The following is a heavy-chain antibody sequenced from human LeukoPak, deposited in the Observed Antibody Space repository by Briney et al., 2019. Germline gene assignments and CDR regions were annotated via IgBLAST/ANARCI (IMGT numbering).Heavy chain of an antibody. Sequence: PSETLSLTCTVSGGSVSSSGYYWGWIRQPPGKGLEWIGSIYYSGSASYYNPSLKSRVTISVDTSKNQFSLRLSSVTAADTAVYYCARGEENSSGFVLFDYWGQGTLVTVSS. CDR2: IYYSGSAS. CDR3: ARGEENSSGFVLFDY. V-gene: IGHV4-39*07. D-gene: IGHD3-22*01. CDR1: GGSVSSSGYY. J-gene: IGHJ4*02.